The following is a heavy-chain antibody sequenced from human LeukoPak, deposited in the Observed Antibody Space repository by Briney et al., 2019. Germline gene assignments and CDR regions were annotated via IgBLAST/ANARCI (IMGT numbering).Heavy chain of an antibody. CDR2: IIPIFGTA. V-gene: IGHV1-69*06. D-gene: IGHD7-27*01. Sequence: SVKVPCKASGGTFSSYVISWVRQAPGQGLEWMGGIIPIFGTANYAQKFQGRVTITADKSTSTAYMELSSLRSEDTAVYYCARILGPDWFDPWGQGTLVTVSS. CDR1: GGTFSSYV. J-gene: IGHJ5*02. CDR3: ARILGPDWFDP.